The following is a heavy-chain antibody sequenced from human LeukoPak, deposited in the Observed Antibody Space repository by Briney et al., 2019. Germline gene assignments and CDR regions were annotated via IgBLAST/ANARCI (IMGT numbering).Heavy chain of an antibody. CDR1: GFTFSSYG. Sequence: PGGSLRLSCAASGFTFSSYGMHWVRQAPGKGLEWVAVIWYDGSNKYYADSVKGRFTISRDNAKNTLYLQMNSLRVEDTAVHYCAKLIRRWLQLGDCWGQGTLVTVSS. V-gene: IGHV3-33*03. CDR2: IWYDGSNK. J-gene: IGHJ4*02. D-gene: IGHD5-24*01. CDR3: AKLIRRWLQLGDC.